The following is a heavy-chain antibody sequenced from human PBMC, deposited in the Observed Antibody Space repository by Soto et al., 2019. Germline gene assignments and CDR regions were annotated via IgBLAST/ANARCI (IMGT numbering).Heavy chain of an antibody. Sequence: QVQLVQSGPEVRKSGSSVRVSCKATGGTVSSHAVSWVRLAPGQGLEWIGGIIPMFGTPTYAQKFQGGVTISTDEDTSTACLHLSSLRSTDPAVYYRARSRIMAALNDHGGKDHGFDIWGQGTMVTVSS. D-gene: IGHD3-16*01. CDR2: IIPMFGTP. V-gene: IGHV1-69*01. J-gene: IGHJ3*02. CDR1: GGTVSSHA. CDR3: ARSRIMAALNDHGGKDHGFDI.